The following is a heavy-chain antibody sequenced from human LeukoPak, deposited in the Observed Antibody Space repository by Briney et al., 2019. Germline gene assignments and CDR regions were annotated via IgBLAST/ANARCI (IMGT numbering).Heavy chain of an antibody. CDR3: AGYCSGGSCYYMDV. CDR2: IYYSGST. D-gene: IGHD2-15*01. J-gene: IGHJ6*03. CDR1: GGSFSGYY. V-gene: IGHV4-59*01. Sequence: SETLSLTCAVYGGSFSGYYWSWIRQPPGKGLEWIGYIYYSGSTNYNPSLKSRVTISVDTSKNQFSLKLSSVTAADTAVYYCAGYCSGGSCYYMDVWGKGTTVTISS.